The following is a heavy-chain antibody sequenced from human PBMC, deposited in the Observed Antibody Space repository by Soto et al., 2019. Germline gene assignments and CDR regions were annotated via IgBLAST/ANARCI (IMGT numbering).Heavy chain of an antibody. D-gene: IGHD3-3*01. CDR1: GLAIRRHW. CDR3: ARDADTIFGVADYGMDV. J-gene: IGHJ6*02. Sequence: PGGPLRLSSAASGLAIRRHWVHWVRPAPGKGLVWVSRINSDGSSTSYADSVKGRFTISRDNAKNTLYLQMNSLRAEDTAVYYCARDADTIFGVADYGMDVWGQGTTVNV. V-gene: IGHV3-74*01. CDR2: INSDGSST.